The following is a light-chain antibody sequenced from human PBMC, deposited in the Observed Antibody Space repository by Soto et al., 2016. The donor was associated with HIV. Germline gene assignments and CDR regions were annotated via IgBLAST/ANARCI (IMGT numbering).Light chain of an antibody. Sequence: DIQMTQFPSTLSASIGDRVTITCRASQSVSVWLAWYQQKPGKAPNLLIFKTSTLEIGVPSRFSGSGSGTDFTLTISSLQPEDFATYYCQQYNSYPITFGQGTRLEIK. V-gene: IGKV1-5*03. CDR3: QQYNSYPIT. CDR2: KTS. J-gene: IGKJ5*01. CDR1: QSVSVW.